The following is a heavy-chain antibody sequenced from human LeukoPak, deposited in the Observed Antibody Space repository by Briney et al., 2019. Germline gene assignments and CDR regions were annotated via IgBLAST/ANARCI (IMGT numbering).Heavy chain of an antibody. Sequence: GGSLRLSCAASGFTFSSYWMSWVRQAPGKGLEWVANIKQDGSEKYYVDSVKGRFTISRALAKNSLYLQMNSLRAEDTAVYYCAGVGYCSGGSCYAEDYYYYMDVWGKGTTVKVCS. CDR3: AGVGYCSGGSCYAEDYYYYMDV. CDR1: GFTFSSYW. CDR2: IKQDGSEK. D-gene: IGHD2-15*01. J-gene: IGHJ6*03. V-gene: IGHV3-7*01.